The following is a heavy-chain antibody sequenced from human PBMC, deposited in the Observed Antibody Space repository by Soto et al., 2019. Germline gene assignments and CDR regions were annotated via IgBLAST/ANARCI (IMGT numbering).Heavy chain of an antibody. D-gene: IGHD6-6*01. CDR1: GYTFTGYY. Sequence: QVQLVQSGAEVKKPGASVKVSCKASGYTFTGYYMPWVRQAPGQGLAWMGWINPNSGGTNYAQKFQGRVTMTRDTSISTAYMELSRLRSDDTAGEYWARDRTPRPSAFDIWGQGTMVTVSS. J-gene: IGHJ3*02. V-gene: IGHV1-2*02. CDR3: ARDRTPRPSAFDI. CDR2: INPNSGGT.